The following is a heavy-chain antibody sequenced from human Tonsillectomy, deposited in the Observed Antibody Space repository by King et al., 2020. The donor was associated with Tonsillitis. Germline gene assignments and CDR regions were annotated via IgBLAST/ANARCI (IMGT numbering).Heavy chain of an antibody. CDR1: GFTFSSYG. CDR3: ARMVTTFDY. J-gene: IGHJ4*02. CDR2: IWYDGSNK. D-gene: IGHD4-11*01. V-gene: IGHV3-33*01. Sequence: VQLVESGGGVVQPGRSLRLSCAASGFTFSSYGMHWVRQAPGKGLEWVAVIWYDGSNKYYADSVKGRFTISRDNSKNKLYLQMNSRRAEDTAVYYCARMVTTFDYWGQGTLVTVSS.